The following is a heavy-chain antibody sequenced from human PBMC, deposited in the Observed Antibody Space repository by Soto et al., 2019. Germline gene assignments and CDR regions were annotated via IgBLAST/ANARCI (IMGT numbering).Heavy chain of an antibody. V-gene: IGHV3-7*05. CDR1: GFTLSAYW. J-gene: IGHJ3*02. CDR3: ARDVCPGISSLYIDAFDI. D-gene: IGHD6-13*01. CDR2: INRDGSKK. Sequence: EVQLEESGGDLVQPGGSLRLSCAASGFTLSAYWMTWVRQAAGKGLEWVANINRDGSKKSYLDSVRGRFTISRDNVGNSLYLQMDSLRDDDTALHYCARDVCPGISSLYIDAFDIWGQGTMVTVSS.